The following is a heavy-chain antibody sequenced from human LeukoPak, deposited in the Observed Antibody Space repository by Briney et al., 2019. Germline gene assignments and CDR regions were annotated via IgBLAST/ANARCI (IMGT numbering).Heavy chain of an antibody. CDR3: ARAAGYNENWFDP. Sequence: PETLSLTCTVSGGSISSYYWSWIRQPPGKGLEWIGYIYYSGSTNYNPSLKSRVTISVDTSKNQFSLRLSSVTAADTAVYYCARAAGYNENWFDPWGQGTLVTVSS. V-gene: IGHV4-59*12. J-gene: IGHJ5*02. D-gene: IGHD5-24*01. CDR2: IYYSGST. CDR1: GGSISSYY.